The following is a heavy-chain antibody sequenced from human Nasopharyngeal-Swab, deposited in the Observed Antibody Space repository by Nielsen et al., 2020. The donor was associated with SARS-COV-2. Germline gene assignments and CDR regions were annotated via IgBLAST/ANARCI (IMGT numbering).Heavy chain of an antibody. Sequence: WVRQAPGQGLGWTGWINPHSRGTKYAQKFQGRVTMTSDTSINTAYMELRRLRSDDTAVYYCARDDYGDYGYFGHWGQGTLVTVSS. V-gene: IGHV1-2*02. J-gene: IGHJ4*02. CDR3: ARDDYGDYGYFGH. CDR2: INPHSRGT. D-gene: IGHD4-17*01.